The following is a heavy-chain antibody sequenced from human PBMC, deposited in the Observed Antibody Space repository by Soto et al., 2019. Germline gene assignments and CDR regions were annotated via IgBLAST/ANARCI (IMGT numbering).Heavy chain of an antibody. J-gene: IGHJ4*02. D-gene: IGHD3-22*01. CDR1: GYTFTSYG. Sequence: QVQLVQSGAEVKKPGASVKVSCKASGYTFTSYGISWVRQAPGQGLEWMGWVSAYNGNTNYAQKLQGRVTMTTDTSTSTAYMELRSLRSDDTAVYYCARAPLNYYDSSGYDPTYDYWGQGTLVTVSS. V-gene: IGHV1-18*04. CDR2: VSAYNGNT. CDR3: ARAPLNYYDSSGYDPTYDY.